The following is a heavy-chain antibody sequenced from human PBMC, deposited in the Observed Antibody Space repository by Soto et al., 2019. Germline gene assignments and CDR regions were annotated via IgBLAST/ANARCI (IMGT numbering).Heavy chain of an antibody. Sequence: GGSLRLSCAASGLLVSTSAMSWVRQAPGKGLEWVSALSSSGQTTYYADSVKDRFSISRDNSRNTLYLQMNSLRVEDSAVYYCTKEAPPKAQLAAAALNSFAFDYWGLGTLVTVSS. CDR1: GLLVSTSA. V-gene: IGHV3-23*01. D-gene: IGHD6-25*01. CDR2: LSSSGQTT. J-gene: IGHJ4*02. CDR3: TKEAPPKAQLAAAALNSFAFDY.